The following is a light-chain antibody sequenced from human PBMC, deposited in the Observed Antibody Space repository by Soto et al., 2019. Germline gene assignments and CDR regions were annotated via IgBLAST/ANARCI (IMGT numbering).Light chain of an antibody. V-gene: IGKV1-12*01. CDR2: GAS. CDR3: QQGSRFPFT. Sequence: DIQITQSPSSVSASVGDRVTVTCRASQNVSTWLTWYQQTPGKAPNLLIYGASTLQRGVPSRFSGSGSGTEFTLTISSLQPEDFAIYFCQQGSRFPFTFGPGT. J-gene: IGKJ3*01. CDR1: QNVSTW.